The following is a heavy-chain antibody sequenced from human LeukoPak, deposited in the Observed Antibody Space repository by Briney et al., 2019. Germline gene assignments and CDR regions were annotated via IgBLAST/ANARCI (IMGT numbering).Heavy chain of an antibody. D-gene: IGHD4-17*01. J-gene: IGHJ2*01. CDR2: IYDSENT. CDR1: GGSISSDY. V-gene: IGHV4-59*01. CDR3: ARQEGAYGGNRWYFDF. Sequence: PSETLSPTCSVSGGSISSDYWSWIRQPPGKGLEWIGYIYDSENTRYNPSLKSRVSISVDTSKNQLSLKLSSVTAADTAVYYCARQEGAYGGNRWYFDFWGRGTLVAVSS.